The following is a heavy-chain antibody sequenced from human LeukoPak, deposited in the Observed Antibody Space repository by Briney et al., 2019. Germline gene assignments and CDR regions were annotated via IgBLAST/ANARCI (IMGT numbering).Heavy chain of an antibody. CDR2: IYHTGNT. CDR3: ARGGGDFWSGYFSDYYMDV. J-gene: IGHJ6*03. Sequence: LXLTCEVSTGSISSSNWWTWVRQPPGXGLEGIGEIYHTGNTNYNPSLKSRVTISVDTSKNQFSLKLSSVTAADTAVYYCARGGGDFWSGYFSDYYMDVWGKGTTVTVSS. V-gene: IGHV4-4*02. D-gene: IGHD3-3*01. CDR1: TGSISSSNW.